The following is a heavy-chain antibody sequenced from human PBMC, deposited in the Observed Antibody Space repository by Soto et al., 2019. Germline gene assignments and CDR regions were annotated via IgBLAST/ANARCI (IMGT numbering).Heavy chain of an antibody. CDR3: AKVGIGMFYHKHHLDQ. CDR1: GFTFSSFG. V-gene: IGHV3-23*01. CDR2: ISGSGDTS. J-gene: IGHJ4*02. Sequence: GGSLRLSCTASGFTFSSFGMTWVSQAPGKGLEWVAAISGSGDTSYYADSVKGRFTISRDNTNNTLYLQTNRLRAEDTAVYSCAKVGIGMFYHKHHLDQWGEGT. D-gene: IGHD2-2*03.